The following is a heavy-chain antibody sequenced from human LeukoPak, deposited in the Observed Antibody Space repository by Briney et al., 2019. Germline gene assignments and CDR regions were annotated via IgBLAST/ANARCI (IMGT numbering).Heavy chain of an antibody. D-gene: IGHD2-2*01. CDR3: ATDRGYCSSTSSPISCYYYGMDV. CDR1: GYTLTELS. J-gene: IGHJ6*02. CDR2: FDPEDGET. Sequence: RASVTVSCTVSGYTLTELSMHWVRQAPGKGLEWMGGFDPEDGETIYAQKFQGRVTMTEDTSTDTAYMELSSLRSEDTAVYYCATDRGYCSSTSSPISCYYYGMDVWGQGTTVTVSS. V-gene: IGHV1-24*01.